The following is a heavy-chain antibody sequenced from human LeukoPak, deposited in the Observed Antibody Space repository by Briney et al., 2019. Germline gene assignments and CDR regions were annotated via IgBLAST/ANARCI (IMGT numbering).Heavy chain of an antibody. D-gene: IGHD3-10*01. CDR3: ARGPPYGSGSYYPGDY. J-gene: IGHJ4*02. Sequence: GGSLRLSCAASGFTFSSHWMHWVRQAPGKGLVWVSRINSDGSSTNYADSVKGRFTISRDNAKNTLYLQMNSLRAEDTAVYYCARGPPYGSGSYYPGDYWGQGTLVTVSS. CDR2: INSDGSST. V-gene: IGHV3-74*01. CDR1: GFTFSSHW.